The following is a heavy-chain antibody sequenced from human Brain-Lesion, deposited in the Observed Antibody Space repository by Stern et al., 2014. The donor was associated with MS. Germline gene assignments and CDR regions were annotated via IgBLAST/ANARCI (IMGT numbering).Heavy chain of an antibody. CDR1: GYIFTGYY. CDR3: ARDQRGITIFGVVTDYYYLGMDV. V-gene: IGHV1-2*02. J-gene: IGHJ6*02. D-gene: IGHD3-3*01. CDR2: LNPNTGGP. Sequence: QVQLVESGAEVKKPGASVKVSCKTSGYIFTGYYIHWVRQAPGPRLEWTAWLNPNTGGPKYAQKFQGRVTMSRDTSISTAYVELSSLTSDDTAVYYCARDQRGITIFGVVTDYYYLGMDVWGQGTTVTVSS.